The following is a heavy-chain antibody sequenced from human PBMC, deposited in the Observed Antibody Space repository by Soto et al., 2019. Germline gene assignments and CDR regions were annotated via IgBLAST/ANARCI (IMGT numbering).Heavy chain of an antibody. V-gene: IGHV1-3*01. CDR3: AREYSLAVLAPGY. Sequence: NVSCKASVYTFTSYAMHWVRQAPGQRLEWMGWINAGNGNTKYSQKFQGRVTITRDTSASTAYMELSSLRIEDTAVYYCAREYSLAVLAPGYWGQGTLVTVSS. J-gene: IGHJ4*02. CDR1: VYTFTSYA. D-gene: IGHD2-8*02. CDR2: INAGNGNT.